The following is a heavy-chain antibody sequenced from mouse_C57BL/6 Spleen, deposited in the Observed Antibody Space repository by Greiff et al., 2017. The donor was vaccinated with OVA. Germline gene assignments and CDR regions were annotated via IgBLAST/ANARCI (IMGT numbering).Heavy chain of an antibody. CDR2: ISDGGSYT. J-gene: IGHJ4*01. V-gene: IGHV5-4*03. CDR1: GFTFSSYA. D-gene: IGHD2-12*01. Sequence: EVKLEESGGGLVKPGGSLKLSCAASGFTFSSYAMSWVRQTPEKRLEWVATISDGGSYTYYPDNVKGRFTISRDNAKNNLYLQMSHLKSEDTAMYYCARSLRRGSAMDYWGQGTSVTVSS. CDR3: ARSLRRGSAMDY.